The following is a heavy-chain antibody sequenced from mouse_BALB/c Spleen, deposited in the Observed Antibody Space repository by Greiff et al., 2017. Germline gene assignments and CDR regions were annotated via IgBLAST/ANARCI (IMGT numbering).Heavy chain of an antibody. CDR2: ISSGGSYT. D-gene: IGHD2-1*01. Sequence: EVQGVESGGGLVKPGGSLKLSCAASGFTFSSYTMSWVRQTPEKRLEWVATISSGGSYTYYPDSVKGRFIISSDNAKNTLYLQMSRQKSEDTVMYYCTRDYGRNCGGAMDYWGQGTSVTVSA. V-gene: IGHV5-6-4*01. J-gene: IGHJ4*01. CDR3: TRDYGRNCGGAMDY. CDR1: GFTFSSYT.